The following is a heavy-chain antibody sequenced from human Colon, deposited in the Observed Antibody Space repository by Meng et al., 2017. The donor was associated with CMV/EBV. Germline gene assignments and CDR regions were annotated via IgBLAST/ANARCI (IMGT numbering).Heavy chain of an antibody. CDR1: FNSYG. CDR2: MSTYSCDT. CDR3: ARDGSGYCTGTSCYEAFDY. Sequence: FNSYGISWVRQAPGQGPEWMGWMSTYSCDTDYSQKFQGRVIMTRDTSTNTAFLELGSLRSDDTAVYYCARDGSGYCTGTSCYEAFDYWGQGTLVTVSS. J-gene: IGHJ4*02. V-gene: IGHV1-18*01. D-gene: IGHD2-2*01.